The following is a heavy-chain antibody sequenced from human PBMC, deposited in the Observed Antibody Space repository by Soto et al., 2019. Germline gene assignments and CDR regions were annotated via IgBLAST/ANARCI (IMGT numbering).Heavy chain of an antibody. Sequence: QVQLVQSGAEVKKPGSSVKVSCKASGGTFSSYAIGWVRQAPGQGLEWMGGIIPIFGTANYAQKFQGRVTITADESTSTACMELSSLRSEDTAVYYCARVFSPYDSSGYFNWFDPWGQGTLVTVSS. CDR3: ARVFSPYDSSGYFNWFDP. D-gene: IGHD3-22*01. J-gene: IGHJ5*02. CDR2: IIPIFGTA. V-gene: IGHV1-69*01. CDR1: GGTFSSYA.